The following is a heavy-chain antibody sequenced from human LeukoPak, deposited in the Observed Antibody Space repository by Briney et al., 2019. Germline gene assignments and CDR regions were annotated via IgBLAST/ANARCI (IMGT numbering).Heavy chain of an antibody. CDR1: GGSISSGGYS. V-gene: IGHV4-30-2*01. Sequence: PSETLSLTCAVSGGSISSGGYSWSWIRQPPGKGLEWIGYIYHSGSTYYNPSLKSRVTISVDRSKNQFSLKLSSVTAADTAVYYCARRGIAAAGSFDYWGQGTLVTVSS. D-gene: IGHD6-13*01. CDR3: ARRGIAAAGSFDY. CDR2: IYHSGST. J-gene: IGHJ4*02.